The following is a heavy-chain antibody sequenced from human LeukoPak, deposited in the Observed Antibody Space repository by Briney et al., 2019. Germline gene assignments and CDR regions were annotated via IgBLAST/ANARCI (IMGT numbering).Heavy chain of an antibody. CDR3: AKDICSGGSCYLDY. J-gene: IGHJ4*02. V-gene: IGHV3-43*02. Sequence: PGGSLRLSCARSGFTFDDYDMHWVRHAPGEGLDWVSLISVDGSSTYYADSVKGRFTISRDNSKNSLYLQMNSLRTEDTALYYCAKDICSGGSCYLDYWGQGSLVTVSS. D-gene: IGHD2-15*01. CDR1: GFTFDDYD. CDR2: ISVDGSST.